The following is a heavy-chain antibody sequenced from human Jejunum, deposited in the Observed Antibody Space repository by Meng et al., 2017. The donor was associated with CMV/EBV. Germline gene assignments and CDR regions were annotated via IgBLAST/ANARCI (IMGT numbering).Heavy chain of an antibody. V-gene: IGHV4-39*07. CDR3: ARDRASGSEFDC. CDR2: IYYSGNT. CDR1: GGSLSSNSYY. J-gene: IGHJ4*02. D-gene: IGHD1-26*01. Sequence: SGGSLSSNSYYWGWIRQPPGKGLEWIGNIYYSGNTYYNPSLKSRVTISVDTSKNQFSLKLASVTAADTGVYYCARDRASGSEFDCWGQGTLVTVSS.